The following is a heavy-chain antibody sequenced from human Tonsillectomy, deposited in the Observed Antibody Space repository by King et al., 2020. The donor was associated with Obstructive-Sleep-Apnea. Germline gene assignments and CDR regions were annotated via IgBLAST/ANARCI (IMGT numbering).Heavy chain of an antibody. J-gene: IGHJ4*02. CDR1: GYRFTSYW. CDR3: ARCGGDTRHFDQ. Sequence: DVQLVESGAEVKKPGESLTISWKVYGYRFTSYWSGRVRHMPGKGLEWLVIIYPGDSDIKYSPSLQGQVTISVDKSISPAYLQCSSLKASDTAMYYCARCGGDTRHFDQWGQGTLVTVSS. V-gene: IGHV5-51*01. CDR2: IYPGDSDI.